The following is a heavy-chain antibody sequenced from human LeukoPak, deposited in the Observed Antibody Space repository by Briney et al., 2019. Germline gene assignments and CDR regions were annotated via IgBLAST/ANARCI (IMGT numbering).Heavy chain of an antibody. J-gene: IGHJ2*01. V-gene: IGHV3-23*01. CDR2: ISPGGDIP. D-gene: IGHD6-13*01. CDR1: GFTFSIYG. Sequence: GGSLRLSCAASGFTFSIYGMSWVRQAPGKGLEWVSGISPGGDIPYYADSVKGRFTISRENAKNSLYLQMNSLRAGDTAVYYCARAAYSSTWYSRYFDLWGRGTLVTVSS. CDR3: ARAAYSSTWYSRYFDL.